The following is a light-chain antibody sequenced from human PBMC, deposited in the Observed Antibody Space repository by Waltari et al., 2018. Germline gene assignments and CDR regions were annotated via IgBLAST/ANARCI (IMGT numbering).Light chain of an antibody. CDR3: HTWGTVPPWV. V-gene: IGLV4-69*01. J-gene: IGLJ3*02. CDR2: LHSDGSH. Sequence: QLVLTQSPSASASLGASVKLTCTLSSGHSSYPIAWHQQQPQKGPRYLMKLHSDGSHSKGDGIPGRFSVAISGAERYLTISSLQSDDEAVYYCHTWGTVPPWVFGGGTKLTVL. CDR1: SGHSSYP.